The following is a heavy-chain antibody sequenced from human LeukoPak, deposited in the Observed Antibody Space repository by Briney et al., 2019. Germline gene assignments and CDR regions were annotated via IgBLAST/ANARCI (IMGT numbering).Heavy chain of an antibody. CDR2: IYHSGST. CDR3: AREMMVRGVITEFDY. CDR1: GGSISSSNW. J-gene: IGHJ4*02. D-gene: IGHD3-10*01. V-gene: IGHV4-4*02. Sequence: SGTLSLTCAVSGGSISSSNWWSWVRPPPGKGLEWIGEIYHSGSTNYNPSLQSRVTISVDKSKNQFSLKLSSVTAADTAVYYCAREMMVRGVITEFDYWGQGTLVTVSS.